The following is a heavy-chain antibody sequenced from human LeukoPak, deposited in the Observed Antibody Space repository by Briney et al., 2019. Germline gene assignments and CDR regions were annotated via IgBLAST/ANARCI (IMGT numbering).Heavy chain of an antibody. CDR2: ISWNSGSI. CDR3: AKDNRAAMDTFDY. D-gene: IGHD5-18*01. J-gene: IGHJ4*02. Sequence: GGSLRLSCAASGFTFDDYAMHWVRQAPGKGLEWVSGISWNSGSIGYADSVKGRFTISRDNAKNSLYLQMNSLRAEDTALYYCAKDNRAAMDTFDYWGQGTLVTVSS. CDR1: GFTFDDYA. V-gene: IGHV3-9*01.